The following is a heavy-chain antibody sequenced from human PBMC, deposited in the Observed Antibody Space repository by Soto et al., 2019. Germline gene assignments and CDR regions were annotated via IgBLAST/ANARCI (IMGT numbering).Heavy chain of an antibody. CDR2: IYHSGST. V-gene: IGHV4-4*02. CDR1: GGSISSSNW. J-gene: IGHJ6*02. CDR3: ARESVAAAGTDYYYGMDV. D-gene: IGHD6-13*01. Sequence: LSLTCAVSGGSISSSNWWSWVRQPPGKGLEWIGEIYHSGSTNYNPSLKSRVTISVDKSKNQFSLKLSSVTAADTAVYYCARESVAAAGTDYYYGMDVWGQGTTVTV.